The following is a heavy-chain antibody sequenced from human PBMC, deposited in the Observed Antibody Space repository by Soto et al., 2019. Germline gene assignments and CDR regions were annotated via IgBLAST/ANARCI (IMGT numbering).Heavy chain of an antibody. CDR2: IKQDGSEK. D-gene: IGHD6-19*01. J-gene: IGHJ5*02. Sequence: QPGGSLRLSCAASGFTFSSYWMSWVRQAPGKGLEWVANIKQDGSEKYYVDSVKGRFTISRDNAKNSLYLQMNSLRAEDTAVYYCARGRLKNIAVAAKYNWFDPWGQGTLVTVSS. V-gene: IGHV3-7*03. CDR3: ARGRLKNIAVAAKYNWFDP. CDR1: GFTFSSYW.